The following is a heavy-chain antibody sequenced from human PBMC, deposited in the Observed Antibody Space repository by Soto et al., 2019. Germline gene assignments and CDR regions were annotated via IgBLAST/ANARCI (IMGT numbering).Heavy chain of an antibody. Sequence: ASVKVSCKASGYTFTGYYMHWVRQAPGQGLEWMGWINPNSGGTNYAQKFQGWVTMTRDTSISTAYMELSRLRSDDTAVYYCAREFGLGSSSHWFVPWGQGTLVTVS. V-gene: IGHV1-2*04. D-gene: IGHD6-6*01. CDR3: AREFGLGSSSHWFVP. CDR1: GYTFTGYY. CDR2: INPNSGGT. J-gene: IGHJ5*02.